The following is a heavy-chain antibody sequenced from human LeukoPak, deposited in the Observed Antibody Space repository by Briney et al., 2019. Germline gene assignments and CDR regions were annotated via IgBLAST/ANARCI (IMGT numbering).Heavy chain of an antibody. Sequence: GGSLRLSRAASGFTFSNAWMSWVRQAPGKGQEWVGRIKSKTDGGTTDYAAPVKGRFTISRDDSKNTLYLQMNSLKTEDTAVYYCTTDPPNYYDSSGSDYWGQGTLVTVSS. V-gene: IGHV3-15*01. J-gene: IGHJ4*02. CDR3: TTDPPNYYDSSGSDY. CDR1: GFTFSNAW. CDR2: IKSKTDGGTT. D-gene: IGHD3-22*01.